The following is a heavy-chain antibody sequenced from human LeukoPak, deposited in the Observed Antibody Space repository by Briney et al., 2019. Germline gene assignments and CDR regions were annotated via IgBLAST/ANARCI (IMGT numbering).Heavy chain of an antibody. CDR1: GFTFSSYG. V-gene: IGHV3-30*18. CDR2: ISYDGSNK. Sequence: GRSLRLSCAASGFTFSSYGMHWVRQAPGKGLEWVAVISYDGSNKYYADSVKGRFTISRDNSKNTLYLQMNSLRAEDTAVYYCAKGGLHIVVVTALDYRGQGTLVTVSS. D-gene: IGHD2-21*02. J-gene: IGHJ4*02. CDR3: AKGGLHIVVVTALDY.